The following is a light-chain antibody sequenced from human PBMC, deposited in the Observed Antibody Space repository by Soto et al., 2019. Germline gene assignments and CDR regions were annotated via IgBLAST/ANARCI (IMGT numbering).Light chain of an antibody. V-gene: IGLV2-11*01. CDR1: SRDVGAYNY. CDR3: CLHAGGYTWV. J-gene: IGLJ3*02. CDR2: DVT. Sequence: QSALSQPRSMSESPGQSVTISCSGTSRDVGAYNYVSWFQHHPGKAPKLIIYDVTRRPSGVPDRFSGSKSGNTASLTISGLQTEDEADYYCCLHAGGYTWVFGGGTKVTVL.